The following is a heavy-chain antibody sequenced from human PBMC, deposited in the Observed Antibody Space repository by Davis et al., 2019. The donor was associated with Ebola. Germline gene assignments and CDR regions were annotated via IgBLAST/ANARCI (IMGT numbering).Heavy chain of an antibody. CDR3: SREGGSYYGNWFDP. CDR1: GYTFTSYG. CDR2: ISAYNGNT. D-gene: IGHD1-26*01. V-gene: IGHV1-18*01. J-gene: IGHJ5*02. Sequence: AASVKVSCKASGYTFTSYGISWVRQAPGQGLEWMGWISAYNGNTNYAQKLQGRVTMTTDTSKSTAYMELSSLRSEDTAVYYCSREGGSYYGNWFDPWGQGTLVTVSS.